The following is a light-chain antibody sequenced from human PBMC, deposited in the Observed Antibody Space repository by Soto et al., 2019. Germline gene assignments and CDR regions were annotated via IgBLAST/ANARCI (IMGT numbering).Light chain of an antibody. CDR2: GAS. Sequence: EIVLAQSPGTLSLSPGERATLSCRVSQSVSSSYLAWYQQKPGQPRRLLICGASSRATGIPARFSGSGSGTDFTLIISSLQPDDFATYYCQQYNTYWTFGQGTKVDIK. CDR1: QSVSSSY. V-gene: IGKV3-20*01. J-gene: IGKJ1*01. CDR3: QQYNTYWT.